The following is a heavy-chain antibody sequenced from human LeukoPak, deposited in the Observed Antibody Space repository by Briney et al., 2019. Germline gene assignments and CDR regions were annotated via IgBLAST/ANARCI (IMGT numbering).Heavy chain of an antibody. J-gene: IGHJ3*01. CDR2: ISGNGRTI. V-gene: IGHV3-11*01. D-gene: IGHD3-22*01. CDR1: GFTLSDYY. CDR3: ARDQGFAYDLDAFNV. Sequence: GGSLRLSCAASGFTLSDYYMTWIRQAPGKGLEWVSYISGNGRTIYYADSVKGRFTISRDNTKNSLSLQMHSLRAEDTAVYYCARDQGFAYDLDAFNVWGQGAMVTVSS.